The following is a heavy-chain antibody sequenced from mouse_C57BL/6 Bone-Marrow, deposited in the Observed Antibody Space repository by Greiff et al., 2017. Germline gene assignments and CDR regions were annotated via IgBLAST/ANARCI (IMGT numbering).Heavy chain of an antibody. D-gene: IGHD1-1*01. CDR3: ARRIRYHFFEGY. CDR2: INPSTGGT. Sequence: EVQLQQSGPELVKPGASVKISCKASGYSFTGYYMNWVKQSPEKSLEWIGEINPSTGGTTYNQKFKAKATLTVDKSSSTAYMQLKSLTSEDSAVYYCARRIRYHFFEGYWGQGTSVTVSS. CDR1: GYSFTGYY. V-gene: IGHV1-42*01. J-gene: IGHJ4*01.